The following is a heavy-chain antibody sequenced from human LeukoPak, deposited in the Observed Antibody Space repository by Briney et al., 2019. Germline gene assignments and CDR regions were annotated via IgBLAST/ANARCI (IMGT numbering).Heavy chain of an antibody. D-gene: IGHD1-26*01. CDR2: INHGGTT. CDR1: GGSFSDYY. Sequence: PSETLSLTCAVYGGSFSDYYWSWIRQPPGNGLEWIGEINHGGTTNYNSSLKSRVIISVDKSKNQFSLNLNSVTAADTAVYYCARRQESGSQVLDYWGQGTLVTVSS. V-gene: IGHV4-34*01. J-gene: IGHJ4*02. CDR3: ARRQESGSQVLDY.